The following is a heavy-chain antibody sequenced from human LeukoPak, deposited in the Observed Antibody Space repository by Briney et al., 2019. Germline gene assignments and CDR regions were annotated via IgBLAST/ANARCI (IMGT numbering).Heavy chain of an antibody. CDR3: ATGGGLQKGYYYMDV. D-gene: IGHD3-16*01. J-gene: IGHJ6*03. V-gene: IGHV1-24*01. CDR2: FDPEDGET. Sequence: GASVTVSCKVSGYTLTELSMHWVRQAPGKGLEWMGGFDPEDGETIYAQKFQGRVTMTEDTSTDTAYMELSSLRSEDTAVYYCATGGGLQKGYYYMDVWGKGTTVTVSS. CDR1: GYTLTELS.